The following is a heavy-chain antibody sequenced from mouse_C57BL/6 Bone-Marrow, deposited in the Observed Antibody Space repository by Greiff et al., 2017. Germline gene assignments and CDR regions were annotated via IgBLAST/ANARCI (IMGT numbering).Heavy chain of an antibody. J-gene: IGHJ2*01. D-gene: IGHD4-1*01. CDR2: IYPTSGRT. CDR3: ARSGPLGRSFDY. V-gene: IGHV1-55*01. Sequence: QVQLQQPGAELVKPGASVKMSCKASGYTFTSYWITWVKQRPGQGLEWIGDIYPTSGRTNYNEKIKSKAILTVNTYSNTAYMQLSSLTSEDSAVFYCARSGPLGRSFDYWGQGTTLTVSS. CDR1: GYTFTSYW.